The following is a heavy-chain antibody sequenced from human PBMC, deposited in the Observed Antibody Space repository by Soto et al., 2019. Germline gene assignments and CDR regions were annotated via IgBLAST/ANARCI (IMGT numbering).Heavy chain of an antibody. CDR1: GFTFDDPT. V-gene: IGHV3-9*01. Sequence: AGGSLRLSCAASGFTFDDPTMHWVRQVPGKGLEWVAGINWNSVNIAYADSVKGRFTISRDNAKNALYLQMNSLRPEDTALYYCAEVQDYGGNSNVWGQGTAVTVSS. CDR2: INWNSVNI. CDR3: AEVQDYGGNSNV. D-gene: IGHD4-17*01. J-gene: IGHJ6*02.